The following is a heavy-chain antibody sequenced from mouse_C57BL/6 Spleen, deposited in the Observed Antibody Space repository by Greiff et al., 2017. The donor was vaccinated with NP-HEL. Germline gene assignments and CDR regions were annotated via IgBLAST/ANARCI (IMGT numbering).Heavy chain of an antibody. CDR2: IYPGDGDT. J-gene: IGHJ3*01. D-gene: IGHD1-1*01. CDR1: GYAFSSSW. V-gene: IGHV1-82*01. Sequence: QVQLQQSGPELVKPGASVKISCKASGYAFSSSWMNWVKQRPGKGLEWIGRIYPGDGDTNYNGKFKGKATLTADKSSSTAYMQLSSLTSVDSAVYVCARERNYYGSSPLFAYWGQGTLVTVSA. CDR3: ARERNYYGSSPLFAY.